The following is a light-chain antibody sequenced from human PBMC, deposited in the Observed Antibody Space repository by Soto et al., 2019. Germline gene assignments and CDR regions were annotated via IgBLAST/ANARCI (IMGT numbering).Light chain of an antibody. V-gene: IGKV3-20*01. CDR3: HQFGSSPLAFT. Sequence: ESMLTQSPGTLSLSPGERATLSCRASQSVSTRYLAWYQQKPGQSPRLLIYGASIRAAGIPDGFSGSWSGTDFTITISRLEPEDFAVYYCHQFGSSPLAFTFGQGTKLEI. CDR2: GAS. CDR1: QSVSTRY. J-gene: IGKJ2*01.